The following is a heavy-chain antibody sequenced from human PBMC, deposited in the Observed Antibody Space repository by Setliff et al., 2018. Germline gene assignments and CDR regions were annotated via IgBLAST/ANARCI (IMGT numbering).Heavy chain of an antibody. D-gene: IGHD6-19*01. CDR1: GYTFTNYA. CDR2: INPSGGST. V-gene: IGHV1-46*01. CDR3: ARDEGSGWYVGY. J-gene: IGHJ4*02. Sequence: ASVKVSCKASGYTFTNYAIHWVRQAPGQGLEWMGIINPSGGSTSYAQKFQGRVTMTRDTSTSTVYMELSSLRSEDTAVYYCARDEGSGWYVGYWGQGTLVTVSS.